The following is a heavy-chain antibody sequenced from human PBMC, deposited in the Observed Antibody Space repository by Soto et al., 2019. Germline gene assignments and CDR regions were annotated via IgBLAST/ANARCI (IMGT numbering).Heavy chain of an antibody. CDR3: ARQMRGICTMH. Sequence: GWSLRLSCTASGFTLNTYWMSWVRQAPGKGLEWVANIKEDGGEKYYVDSVKGRFTISRDNAKNSLYLHMNSLRAEDTAVYYCARQMRGICTMHWCQG. J-gene: IGHJ1*01. CDR1: GFTLNTYW. V-gene: IGHV3-7*03. CDR2: IKEDGGEK. D-gene: IGHD1-26*01.